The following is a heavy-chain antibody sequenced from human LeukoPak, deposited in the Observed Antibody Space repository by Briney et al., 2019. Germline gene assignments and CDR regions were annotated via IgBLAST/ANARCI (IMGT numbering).Heavy chain of an antibody. J-gene: IGHJ4*02. Sequence: PGGSLRLSCAASGFTFSSYWMSWIRQPPGKGLEWIGEVNHSGSTNYNPSLKSRVTISVDTSKNQFSLKLSSVTAADTAVYYCARGRGDGYNWNYWGQGTLVTVSS. CDR2: VNHSGST. CDR3: ARGRGDGYNWNY. CDR1: GFTFSSYW. V-gene: IGHV4-34*01. D-gene: IGHD5-24*01.